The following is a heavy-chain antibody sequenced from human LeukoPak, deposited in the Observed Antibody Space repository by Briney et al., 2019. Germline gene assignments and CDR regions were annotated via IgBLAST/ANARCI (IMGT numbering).Heavy chain of an antibody. V-gene: IGHV3-49*04. D-gene: IGHD5-24*01. J-gene: IGHJ4*02. Sequence: GGSLRLSCTASGFTFGDYAMSWVRQAPGKGLECGGFIRSKVYGATTDYAASVKGRFTISRDDSKSIAYLQMNTLKTEDTAMYYCTRDDGYYMGYWGQGNLVTVSS. CDR2: IRSKVYGATT. CDR1: GFTFGDYA. CDR3: TRDDGYYMGY.